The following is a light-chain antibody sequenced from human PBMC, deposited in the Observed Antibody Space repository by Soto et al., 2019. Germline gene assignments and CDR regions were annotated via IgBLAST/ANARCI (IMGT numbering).Light chain of an antibody. Sequence: QSVLAQPPSASGTPGQRVSISCSGGSSNIEINIVNWYQQFPGSAPKLLIYSDSQRPSGVPDRFSGSKSGTSATLGITGFQTGDEADYYCGSWDSSLSAYVFGTGTKVTVL. CDR2: SDS. CDR3: GSWDSSLSAYV. V-gene: IGLV1-44*01. J-gene: IGLJ1*01. CDR1: SSNIEINI.